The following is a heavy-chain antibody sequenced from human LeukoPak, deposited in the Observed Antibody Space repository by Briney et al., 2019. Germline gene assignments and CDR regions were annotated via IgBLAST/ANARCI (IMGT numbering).Heavy chain of an antibody. CDR3: ARDGPGCSGGSCYHYYYYGMDV. CDR1: GYTFTSYY. Sequence: GASVKVSCKASGYTFTSYYMHWVRQAPGQGLEWMGIINPSGGSTSYAQKFQAKFTMTRDTATSTVYMELSSLRSEDTAVYYCARDGPGCSGGSCYHYYYYGMDVWGQGTTVTVSS. D-gene: IGHD2-15*01. J-gene: IGHJ6*02. CDR2: INPSGGST. V-gene: IGHV1-46*01.